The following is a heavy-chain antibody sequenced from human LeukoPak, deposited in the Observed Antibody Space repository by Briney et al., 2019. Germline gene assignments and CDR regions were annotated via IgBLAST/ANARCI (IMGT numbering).Heavy chain of an antibody. Sequence: PSETLSLTCTVSGGSISSYYWSWIRQPPGKGLEWIGYIYYSGSTNYNPSLKSRVTISVDTSKNQFSLKLSSVTAADTAVYYCARVYGFWSGYYPYYYYGMDVWGQGTTVTVSS. D-gene: IGHD3-3*01. J-gene: IGHJ6*02. V-gene: IGHV4-59*01. CDR3: ARVYGFWSGYYPYYYYGMDV. CDR2: IYYSGST. CDR1: GGSISSYY.